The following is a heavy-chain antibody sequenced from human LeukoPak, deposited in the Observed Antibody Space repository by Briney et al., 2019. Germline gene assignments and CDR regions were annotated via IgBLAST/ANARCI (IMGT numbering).Heavy chain of an antibody. CDR3: ARDGILASVFYYYYYMDV. J-gene: IGHJ6*03. CDR1: GYTFTGYY. CDR2: INPNSGGT. V-gene: IGHV1-2*02. Sequence: ASVKVSCKASGYTFTGYYMHWVRQAPGQGLEWMGWINPNSGGTNYAQKFQGRVTMTRDTSISTAYMELSRLRSDDTAVYYCARDGILASVFYYYYYMDVWGKGTTVTVSS. D-gene: IGHD5/OR15-5a*01.